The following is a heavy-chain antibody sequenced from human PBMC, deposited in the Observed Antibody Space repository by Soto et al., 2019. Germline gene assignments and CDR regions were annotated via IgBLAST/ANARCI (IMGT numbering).Heavy chain of an antibody. CDR1: GGSISNYY. CDR3: ARQTKYSSSWYDY. D-gene: IGHD6-13*01. J-gene: IGHJ5*01. Sequence: TSETLSLTCTVSGGSISNYYWTWIRQPAGKGLEWIGRIYTSGSTNYNPSLKSRLTMSVDTSKNQFSLKLTSVTAADTALYYCARQTKYSSSWYDYWGHGTLVTVSS. V-gene: IGHV4-4*07. CDR2: IYTSGST.